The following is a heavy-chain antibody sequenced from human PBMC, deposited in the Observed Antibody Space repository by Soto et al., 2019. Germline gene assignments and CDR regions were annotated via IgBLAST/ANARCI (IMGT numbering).Heavy chain of an antibody. J-gene: IGHJ6*02. CDR1: GGSISTFY. Sequence: PSETLSLTCTVSGGSISTFYWNWIRQPPGKGLEWIGYIYYTGSTYYNPSLKSRVSISVDTSKNHFSLNLNSMTTADTALYYCARGLSNGVIDVWGQGTTVTAP. V-gene: IGHV4-59*01. CDR2: IYYTGST. D-gene: IGHD2-8*01. CDR3: ARGLSNGVIDV.